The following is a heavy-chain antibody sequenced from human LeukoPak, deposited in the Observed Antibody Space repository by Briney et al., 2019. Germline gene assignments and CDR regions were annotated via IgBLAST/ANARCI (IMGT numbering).Heavy chain of an antibody. CDR2: INHSGST. V-gene: IGHV4-34*01. CDR3: ARGLRRRDGRRLGALDI. D-gene: IGHD5-24*01. Sequence: SETLSLTCAVYGGSFSGYYWSWIRQPPGKGLEWIGEINHSGSTNYNPSLKSRVTISVDTSKNQFSLKLSSVTAADTAVYYCARGLRRRDGRRLGALDIWGQGTMVTVSS. J-gene: IGHJ3*02. CDR1: GGSFSGYY.